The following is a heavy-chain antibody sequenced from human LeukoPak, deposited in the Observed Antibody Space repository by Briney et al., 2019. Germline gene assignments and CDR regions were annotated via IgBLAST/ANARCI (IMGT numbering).Heavy chain of an antibody. Sequence: PGGSLRLSCAASGFTFSSYAMSWVRQAPGKGLEWVSAISGSGGSTYYADSVKGRFTISRDNSKNTLYLQMNSLRAEDTAVYYCARERPMNCSSTSCPGDFDYWGQGTLVTVSS. CDR2: ISGSGGST. CDR1: GFTFSSYA. V-gene: IGHV3-23*01. CDR3: ARERPMNCSSTSCPGDFDY. D-gene: IGHD2-2*01. J-gene: IGHJ4*02.